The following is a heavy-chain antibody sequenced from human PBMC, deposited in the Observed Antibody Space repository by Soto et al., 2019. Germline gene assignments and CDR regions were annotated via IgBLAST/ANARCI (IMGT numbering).Heavy chain of an antibody. CDR3: AREKYTSPVFDY. CDR1: GFIVSSNY. V-gene: IGHV3-66*01. D-gene: IGHD2-2*01. CDR2: IYSGGTT. J-gene: IGHJ4*02. Sequence: GGSLRLSCVASGFIVSSNYMSWVRQAPGKGLEWVSVIYSGGTTYYADSVQGRFTISRYNSKNTLYLQMNSLRAEDTAVYYCAREKYTSPVFDYWGQGTLVTVSS.